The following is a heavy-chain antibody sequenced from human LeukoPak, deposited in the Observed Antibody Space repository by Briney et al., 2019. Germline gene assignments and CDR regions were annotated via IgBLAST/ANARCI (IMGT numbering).Heavy chain of an antibody. V-gene: IGHV3-30-3*01. J-gene: IGHJ3*02. CDR1: GFTFSSYA. CDR2: ISYDGSNK. CDR3: AREGAVISPGDFDI. D-gene: IGHD3-22*01. Sequence: PGGSLRLSCAASGFTFSSYAMHWVRQAPGKGLEWVAVISYDGSNKYYADSVKGRFTISRDNSKNTLYLQMNSLRAEDTAVYYCAREGAVISPGDFDIWGQGTMVTVSS.